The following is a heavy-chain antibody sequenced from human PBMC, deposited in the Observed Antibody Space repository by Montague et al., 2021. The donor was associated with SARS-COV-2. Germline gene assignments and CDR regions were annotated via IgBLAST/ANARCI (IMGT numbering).Heavy chain of an antibody. V-gene: IGHV4-61*02. J-gene: IGHJ6*02. CDR3: ARWAALIYYYGLDV. CDR2: IYTTGTT. Sequence: TLSLTCTVSGGSISSGGYYWSWIRQPAGKGLEWIGRIYTTGTTNHNPSLKSRVTMSVDMSKNQFSLKLRSVTAADTAMYFCARWAALIYYYGLDVWGRGTTVTVSS. CDR1: GGSISSGGYY. D-gene: IGHD3-10*01.